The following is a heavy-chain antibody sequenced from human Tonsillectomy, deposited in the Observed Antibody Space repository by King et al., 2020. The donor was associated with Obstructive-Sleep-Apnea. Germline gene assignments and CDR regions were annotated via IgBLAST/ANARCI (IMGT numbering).Heavy chain of an antibody. V-gene: IGHV3-7*03. J-gene: IGHJ3*01. CDR2: IKQDGSEK. Sequence: VQLVESGGGLVQPGGSLRLCCAASGFTFSSYWMSWVRQAPGGGLEWVANIKQDGSEKNYVDSVKGRFTISRDTAKNSLCLQMNSLRAEDTAVYYCARDRDYDILTDHHSDDLDVWGQGTMVTVSS. D-gene: IGHD3-9*01. CDR3: ARDRDYDILTDHHSDDLDV. CDR1: GFTFSSYW.